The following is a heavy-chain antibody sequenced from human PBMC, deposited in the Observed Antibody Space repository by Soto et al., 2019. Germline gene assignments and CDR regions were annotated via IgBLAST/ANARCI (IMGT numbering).Heavy chain of an antibody. Sequence: GGSLRLSCAASGFTFSSYSMNWVRQAPGKGLEWVSYISSSSSTIYYVDSVKGRFTISRDNAKNSLYLQMNSLRAEDTAVYYCARERGGYSSDFWGQGTLVTVSS. J-gene: IGHJ4*02. D-gene: IGHD2-15*01. CDR1: GFTFSSYS. CDR2: ISSSSSTI. V-gene: IGHV3-48*01. CDR3: ARERGGYSSDF.